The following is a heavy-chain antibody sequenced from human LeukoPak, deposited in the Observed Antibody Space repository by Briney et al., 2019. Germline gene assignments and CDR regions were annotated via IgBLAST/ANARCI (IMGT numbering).Heavy chain of an antibody. V-gene: IGHV4-39*07. D-gene: IGHD5-18*01. CDR1: GGSINSNTFY. CDR2: IYHSGST. Sequence: PSETLSLTCTVSGGSINSNTFYWGWVRQPPGKGLEWIGSIYHSGSTYYNPSLKSRVTISVDTSKNQFSLKLSSVTAADTAVYYCARVDTAMVKLDYWGQGTLATVSS. J-gene: IGHJ4*02. CDR3: ARVDTAMVKLDY.